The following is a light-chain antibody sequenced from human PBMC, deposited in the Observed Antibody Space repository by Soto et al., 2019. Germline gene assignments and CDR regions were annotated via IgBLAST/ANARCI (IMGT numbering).Light chain of an antibody. CDR1: QTVASNY. Sequence: ETVLTQSPGTLSLSPGERVTLSCRASQTVASNYFAWYQQRPGQAPRLLMNGASTRATGVPDRFSGSGSGTDFTLSISRLELEDFAVYYCQLYTDARSTFVQGTKVDIK. J-gene: IGKJ1*01. V-gene: IGKV3-20*01. CDR2: GAS. CDR3: QLYTDARST.